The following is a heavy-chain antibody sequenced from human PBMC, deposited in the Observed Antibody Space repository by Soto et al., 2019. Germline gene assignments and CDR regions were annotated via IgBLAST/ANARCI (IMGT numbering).Heavy chain of an antibody. V-gene: IGHV4-31*03. D-gene: IGHD6-13*01. Sequence: SETLSLTCTFSGGSISSGGYYWTLIRQHPGKGLEWIGYIYYSGSTYYNPSLKSRVTISVDTSKNQFSLKLSSVTAADTAVYYCASFRIAAAGTRPNAFDIWGQGTMVSVSS. CDR3: ASFRIAAAGTRPNAFDI. CDR2: IYYSGST. CDR1: GGSISSGGYY. J-gene: IGHJ3*02.